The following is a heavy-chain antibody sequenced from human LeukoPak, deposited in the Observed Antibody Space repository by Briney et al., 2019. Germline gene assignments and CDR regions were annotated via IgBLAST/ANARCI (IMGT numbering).Heavy chain of an antibody. D-gene: IGHD1-26*01. CDR1: GGSISSYY. CDR2: IYYSGTT. V-gene: IGHV4-59*01. Sequence: SETLSLTCTVSGGSISSYYWSWIRQPPGKGLEWIGYIYYSGTTDYNPSLKSQVTISVDTSNNQFSLKVSSVTAADTAVYYCARSSGAYRSFDYWGQGTLVPVSS. J-gene: IGHJ4*02. CDR3: ARSSGAYRSFDY.